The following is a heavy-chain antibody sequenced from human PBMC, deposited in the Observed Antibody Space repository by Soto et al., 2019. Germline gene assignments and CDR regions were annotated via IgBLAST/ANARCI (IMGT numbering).Heavy chain of an antibody. V-gene: IGHV4-39*01. CDR2: IYYSGST. CDR1: GGSISSSSYY. Sequence: SETLSLTCTVSGGSISSSSYYWGWIRQPPGKGLEWIGSIYYSGSTYYNPSLKSRVTISVDTSKNQFSLKLSSVTAADTAVYYCARHDFIARLGFLEWLSHPSFDFWRKGTRVPVS. CDR3: ARHDFIARLGFLEWLSHPSFDF. J-gene: IGHJ4*02. D-gene: IGHD3-3*01.